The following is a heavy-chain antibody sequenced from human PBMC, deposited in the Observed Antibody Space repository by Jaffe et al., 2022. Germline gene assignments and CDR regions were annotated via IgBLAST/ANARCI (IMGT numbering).Heavy chain of an antibody. Sequence: QLQLQESGPGLVKPSETLSLTCTVSGGSISSSSYYWGWIRQPPGKGLEWIGSIYYSGSTYYNPSLKSRVTISVDTSKNQFSLKLSSVTAADTAVYYCARLLRHPTKIDYWGQGTLVTVSS. CDR3: ARLLRHPTKIDY. V-gene: IGHV4-39*01. CDR2: IYYSGST. D-gene: IGHD5-12*01. J-gene: IGHJ4*02. CDR1: GGSISSSSYY.